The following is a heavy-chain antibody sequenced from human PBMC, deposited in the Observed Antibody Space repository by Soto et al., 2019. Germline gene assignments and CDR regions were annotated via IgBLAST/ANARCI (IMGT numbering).Heavy chain of an antibody. Sequence: QVQLQESGPGLVKPSQTLSLTCTVSGGSISSGDYYWSWIRQPPGKGLEWIGYIYYSGSTYYNPSVQSRGTRLVDTSNKQFYLQLSSVAAADTAVYYCVGRPQHCRGGGSYSSFHHWGQGTLVTVSS. CDR3: VGRPQHCRGGGSYSSFHH. J-gene: IGHJ1*01. CDR2: IYYSGST. CDR1: GGSISSGDYY. D-gene: IGHD2-15*01. V-gene: IGHV4-30-4*01.